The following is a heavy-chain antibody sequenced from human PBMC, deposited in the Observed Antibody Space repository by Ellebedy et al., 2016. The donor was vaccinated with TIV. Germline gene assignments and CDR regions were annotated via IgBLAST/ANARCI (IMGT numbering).Heavy chain of an antibody. CDR1: GFTFSNYW. D-gene: IGHD6-13*01. Sequence: GGSLRLSCEASGFTFSNYWMSWIRQAPGEGLEWVANIKQDGSEKYYVDSVKGRFTISRDNAKNSLYLQMSSLRVEDTALYYCTRDPVHIGAAGYWYFDLWGRGTLVTVSS. CDR2: IKQDGSEK. J-gene: IGHJ2*01. V-gene: IGHV3-7*01. CDR3: TRDPVHIGAAGYWYFDL.